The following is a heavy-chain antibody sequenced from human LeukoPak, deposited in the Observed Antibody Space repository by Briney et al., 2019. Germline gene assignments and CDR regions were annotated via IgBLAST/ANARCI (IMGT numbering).Heavy chain of an antibody. CDR2: ISSSGGST. CDR1: GFTFSSYS. Sequence: GGSLRLSCVASGFTFSSYSMHWVRQAPGKGLEYVSAISSSGGSTYYANSVKGRFTISRDNSKNTLYLQMGSLRAEDMAVYYCARTRAGFSSLPEYWGQGTLVTVSS. V-gene: IGHV3-64*01. CDR3: ARTRAGFSSLPEY. J-gene: IGHJ4*02. D-gene: IGHD2-2*01.